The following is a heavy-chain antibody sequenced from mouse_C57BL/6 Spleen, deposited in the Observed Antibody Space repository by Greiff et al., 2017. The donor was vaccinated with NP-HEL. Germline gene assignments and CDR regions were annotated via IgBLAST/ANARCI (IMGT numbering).Heavy chain of an antibody. D-gene: IGHD1-1*01. CDR1: GYTFTSYW. J-gene: IGHJ2*01. CDR2: IHPNSGST. CDR3: ARKGGRGSSYYFDY. Sequence: VQLQQPGAELVKPGASVKLSCKASGYTFTSYWMHWVKQRPGQGLEWIGMIHPNSGSTNYNEKFKSKATLTVDKSSSTAYMQLSSLTSEDSAVYYCARKGGRGSSYYFDYWGQGTTLTVSS. V-gene: IGHV1-64*01.